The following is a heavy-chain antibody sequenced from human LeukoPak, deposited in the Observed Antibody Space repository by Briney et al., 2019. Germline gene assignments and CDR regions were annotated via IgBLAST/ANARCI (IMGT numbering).Heavy chain of an antibody. D-gene: IGHD7-27*01. Sequence: GESLQISCQGSGYSFSTYWIAWVRQVPGKGLEWMGIIYLGDFDIKYSPSFQGQVTISADKSISTAYLQWSSPKASDTAMYYCARQNAAGTGGSDFWGQGTLVTVSS. CDR3: ARQNAAGTGGSDF. J-gene: IGHJ4*02. CDR1: GYSFSTYW. V-gene: IGHV5-51*01. CDR2: IYLGDFDI.